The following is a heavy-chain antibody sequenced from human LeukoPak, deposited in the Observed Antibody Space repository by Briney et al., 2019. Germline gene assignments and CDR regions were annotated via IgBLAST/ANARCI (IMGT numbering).Heavy chain of an antibody. CDR1: GYSFTNYW. V-gene: IGHV5-51*01. Sequence: GESLKISCKGSGYSFTNYWIARVSQMPGRGLEWMGIIFPGDSTTKHSPSFQGQVTISADKSINTAYLQWSSLTASDTAIYYCARLTDYYDSNGYYRNYNWFDPWGQGTLVTVSS. D-gene: IGHD3-22*01. CDR3: ARLTDYYDSNGYYRNYNWFDP. J-gene: IGHJ5*02. CDR2: IFPGDSTT.